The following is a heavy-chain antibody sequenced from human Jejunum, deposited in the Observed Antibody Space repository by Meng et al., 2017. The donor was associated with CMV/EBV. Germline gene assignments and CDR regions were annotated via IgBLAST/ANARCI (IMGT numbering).Heavy chain of an antibody. V-gene: IGHV5-51*01. Sequence: SGYMFAFTWLGWVRQMPGKGLDWMGLIYPDDSNIKYSPSFQGQVTISADKSISTAYLQWSSLKASDTAMYYCATQTGLGNDAYNIWGQGTMVTVSS. CDR1: GYMFAFTW. CDR2: IYPDDSNI. D-gene: IGHD3/OR15-3a*01. CDR3: ATQTGLGNDAYNI. J-gene: IGHJ3*02.